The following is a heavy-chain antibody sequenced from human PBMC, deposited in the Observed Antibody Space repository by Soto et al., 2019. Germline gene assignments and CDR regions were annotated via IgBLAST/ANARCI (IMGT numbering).Heavy chain of an antibody. Sequence: PGESLKISCKGSGYSFTSYWIGWVLQMPGKGLEWMGIIYPGDSDTRYSPSFQGQVTISADKSISTAYLQWSSLKASDTAMYYCARHVSIDSSSWYPTFDYWGQGTLVTVSS. CDR2: IYPGDSDT. CDR1: GYSFTSYW. D-gene: IGHD6-13*01. CDR3: ARHVSIDSSSWYPTFDY. V-gene: IGHV5-51*01. J-gene: IGHJ4*02.